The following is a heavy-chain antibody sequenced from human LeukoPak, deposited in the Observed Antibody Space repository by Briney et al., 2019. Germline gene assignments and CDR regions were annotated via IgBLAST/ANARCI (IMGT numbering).Heavy chain of an antibody. CDR1: GYTFTSYG. CDR3: ARDPSEYCSSTSCGY. D-gene: IGHD2-2*01. J-gene: IGHJ4*02. V-gene: IGHV1-18*01. Sequence: GASVKVSCKASGYTFTSYGISWVRQAPGQGLEWMGWISAYNGNTNYAQKLQGRVTMTTDTSTSTAYMELRSLRSDDTAVYYCARDPSEYCSSTSCGYWGQGTLVTVSS. CDR2: ISAYNGNT.